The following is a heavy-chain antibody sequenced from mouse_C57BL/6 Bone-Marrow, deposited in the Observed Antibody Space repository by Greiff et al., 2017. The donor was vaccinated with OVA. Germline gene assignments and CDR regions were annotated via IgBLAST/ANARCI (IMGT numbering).Heavy chain of an antibody. CDR1: GYTFTDYE. J-gene: IGHJ2*01. Sequence: VKLMESGAELVRPGASVTLSCKASGYTFTDYEMHWVKQTPVHGLAWIGAIDPETGGTAYNQKFKGKAILTADKSSSTAYMELRSLTSEDSAVYYCTRSGGNWYYFDYWGQGTTLTVSS. V-gene: IGHV1-15*01. CDR2: IDPETGGT. D-gene: IGHD4-1*01. CDR3: TRSGGNWYYFDY.